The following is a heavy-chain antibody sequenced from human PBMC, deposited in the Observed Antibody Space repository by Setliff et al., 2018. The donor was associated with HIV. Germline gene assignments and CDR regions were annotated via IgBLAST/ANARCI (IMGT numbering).Heavy chain of an antibody. CDR1: GGSFSGYY. D-gene: IGHD1-7*01. V-gene: IGHV4-34*01. Sequence: KTSETLSLTCAVYGGSFSGYYWSWIRQPPGKGLEWIGEINHSGSTNYNPSLKSRVSISVDTSKNQFSLKLSSVTAADTAVYYCARGHATAGTMTGNWFDPWGQGTLVTVSS. J-gene: IGHJ5*02. CDR3: ARGHATAGTMTGNWFDP. CDR2: INHSGST.